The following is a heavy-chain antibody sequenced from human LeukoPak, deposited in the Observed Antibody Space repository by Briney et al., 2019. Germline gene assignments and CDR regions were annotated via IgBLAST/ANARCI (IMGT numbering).Heavy chain of an antibody. Sequence: GASVKVSCKVSGYTLTELSMHWVRQAPGKGLEWMGGFDPEDGETIYAQKFQGRVTMTEDTSTDTAYMELRSLRSEDTAVYYCARDWYCSGAGCYDTFDIWGQGTMVTVSS. J-gene: IGHJ3*02. CDR2: FDPEDGET. CDR3: ARDWYCSGAGCYDTFDI. D-gene: IGHD2-15*01. V-gene: IGHV1-24*01. CDR1: GYTLTELS.